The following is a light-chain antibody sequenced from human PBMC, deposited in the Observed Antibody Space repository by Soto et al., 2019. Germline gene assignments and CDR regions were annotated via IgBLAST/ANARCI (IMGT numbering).Light chain of an antibody. V-gene: IGLV2-14*01. CDR2: DVS. CDR1: SSDVGGYNY. Sequence: QSALTQPASVSGSPGQSITISCTGTSSDVGGYNYVSWYQQNPGKAPKLMIYDVSNRPSGVSNRFSGSKSGNTASLTISGLQAEDEADYYCSSYTSSNTLLFGGGTKLTVL. J-gene: IGLJ2*01. CDR3: SSYTSSNTLL.